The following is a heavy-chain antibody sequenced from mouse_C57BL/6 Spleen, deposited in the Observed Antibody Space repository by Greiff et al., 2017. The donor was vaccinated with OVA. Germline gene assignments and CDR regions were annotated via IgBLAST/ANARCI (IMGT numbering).Heavy chain of an antibody. J-gene: IGHJ2*01. Sequence: QVQLQQPGAELVKPGASVKLSCKASGYTFTSYWMHWVKQRPGQGLEWIGMIHPNSGSTNYNEKFKSKATLTVDKSSSTAYMQLSSLTSEDSAVYYCARSWNYGSSYGYWGQGTTLTVSS. CDR1: GYTFTSYW. V-gene: IGHV1-64*01. CDR2: IHPNSGST. CDR3: ARSWNYGSSYGY. D-gene: IGHD1-1*01.